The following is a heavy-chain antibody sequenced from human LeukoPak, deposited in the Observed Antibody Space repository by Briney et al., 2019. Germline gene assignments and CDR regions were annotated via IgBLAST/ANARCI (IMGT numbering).Heavy chain of an antibody. CDR2: ISSSSSYI. V-gene: IGHV3-21*04. CDR3: ARDYYGDSYFDC. D-gene: IGHD4-17*01. J-gene: IGHJ4*02. CDR1: GFTFSSYS. Sequence: GGSLRLSCPASGFTFSSYSMNWVRQAPGKGLEWVSSISSSSSYIYYADSVKGRFTISRDNAMNSLYLQMNSLRAEDTALYYCARDYYGDSYFDCWGQGTLVTVSS.